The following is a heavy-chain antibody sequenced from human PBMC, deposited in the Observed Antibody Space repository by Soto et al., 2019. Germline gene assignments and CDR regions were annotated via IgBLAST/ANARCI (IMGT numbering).Heavy chain of an antibody. V-gene: IGHV3-23*01. D-gene: IGHD2-2*03. Sequence: EVQLLESGGGLEQPGGSLRLSCAASGFTLSSYGMSWVRQAPGKGLEWVATISNSGGTTYYADSVKGRFTISRDNSKNTLYLQMNSLRADDTALYYCAKGRDGYGHSPGNWFDPWGQGTLVTVSS. CDR2: ISNSGGTT. J-gene: IGHJ5*02. CDR1: GFTLSSYG. CDR3: AKGRDGYGHSPGNWFDP.